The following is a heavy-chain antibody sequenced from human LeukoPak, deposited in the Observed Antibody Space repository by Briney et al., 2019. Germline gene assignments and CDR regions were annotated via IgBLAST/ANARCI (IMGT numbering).Heavy chain of an antibody. D-gene: IGHD3-10*01. CDR3: ARGPLWFGGTAFDT. J-gene: IGHJ3*02. CDR1: GGSISSYY. V-gene: IGHV4-59*12. Sequence: PSETLSLTCTVSGGSISSYYWSWIRQPPGEGLEWIGYIHYSGSTNYNPSLKSRVTISVDTSKNQFSLKLSSVTAADTAMYYCARGPLWFGGTAFDTWGQGTMVTVSS. CDR2: IHYSGST.